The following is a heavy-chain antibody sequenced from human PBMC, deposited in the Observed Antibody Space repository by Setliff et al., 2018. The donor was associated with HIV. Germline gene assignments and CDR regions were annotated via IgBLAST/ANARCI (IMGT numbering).Heavy chain of an antibody. J-gene: IGHJ4*02. CDR3: ARSYGGSDSSRHWYS. CDR1: GGSISGSTYY. Sequence: PSETMSLTCTVSGGSISGSTYYWGWLRQPQRKGLEWIGSVYYSGGAYYNPSLGSRVTISVDTSKNQFSLSLSSVTAADTAFYSCARSYGGSDSSRHWYSWGQGTLVTVSS. D-gene: IGHD2-21*01. V-gene: IGHV4-39*01. CDR2: VYYSGGA.